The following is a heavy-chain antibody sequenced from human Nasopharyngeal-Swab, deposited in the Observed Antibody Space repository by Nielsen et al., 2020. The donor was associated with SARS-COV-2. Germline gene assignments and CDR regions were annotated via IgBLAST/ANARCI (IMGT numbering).Heavy chain of an antibody. Sequence: ASVKVSCKASGYTFTSYAMHWVRQAPGQRLEWMGWINAGNSNTKYSQKFQGRVTITRDTSATTAYMELSSLRSEDTAVYFCTREVGYSSSWYLGYWGQGTLVTVSS. CDR3: TREVGYSSSWYLGY. D-gene: IGHD6-13*01. J-gene: IGHJ4*02. CDR2: INAGNSNT. V-gene: IGHV1-3*01. CDR1: GYTFTSYA.